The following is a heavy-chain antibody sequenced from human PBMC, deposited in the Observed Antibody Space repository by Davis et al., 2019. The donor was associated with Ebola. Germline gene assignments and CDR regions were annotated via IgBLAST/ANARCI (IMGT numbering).Heavy chain of an antibody. Sequence: ASVTVSCKASGYTLTDYQMHWVRQAPGQGLEWMGGINPISGDTNYAEKFQGRVTMTRDTSISTDYMELSRLRSDDTAVYYCSRDLSYSYYYHYYGMDVWGQGTTVTVSS. CDR1: GYTLTDYQ. CDR2: INPISGDT. V-gene: IGHV1-2*02. D-gene: IGHD3-10*01. CDR3: SRDLSYSYYYHYYGMDV. J-gene: IGHJ6*02.